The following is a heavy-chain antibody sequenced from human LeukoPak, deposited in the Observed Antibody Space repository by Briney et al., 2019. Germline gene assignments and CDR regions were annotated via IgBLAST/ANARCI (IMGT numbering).Heavy chain of an antibody. D-gene: IGHD3-3*01. CDR1: GFTFSSYA. CDR3: AKGSSITIFGVVMVY. V-gene: IGHV3-21*04. CDR2: ISSGGRYV. Sequence: GGSLRLSCAASGFTFSSYAMSWVRQAPGKGLEWVSSISSGGRYVYYADSVKGRFTISRDNAKNSLYLQMNSLRAEDTAVYYCAKGSSITIFGVVMVYWGQGTLVTVSS. J-gene: IGHJ4*02.